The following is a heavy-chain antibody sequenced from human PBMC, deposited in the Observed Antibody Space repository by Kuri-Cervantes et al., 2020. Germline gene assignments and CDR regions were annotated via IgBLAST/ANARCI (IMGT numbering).Heavy chain of an antibody. Sequence: GGSLRLCCAASGFTFSGHYIDWVRQAPGKGLEWVGRIRNKANTYTTEYAASVKGRFTISRDDSKNSLYLQMNSLKTEDTAVYYCATNMGGRWGSYRRHYHYYNMDVWCKGTTVTVSS. CDR2: IRNKANTYTT. CDR3: ATNMGGRWGSYRRHYHYYNMDV. J-gene: IGHJ6*03. CDR1: GFTFSGHY. D-gene: IGHD3-16*02. V-gene: IGHV3-72*01.